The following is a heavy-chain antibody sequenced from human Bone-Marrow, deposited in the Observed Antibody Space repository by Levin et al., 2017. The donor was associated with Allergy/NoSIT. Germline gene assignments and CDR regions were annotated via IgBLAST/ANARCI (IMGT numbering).Heavy chain of an antibody. D-gene: IGHD2-15*01. CDR2: ISYDGSNK. CDR3: ARDTRYCSGGSCYSGLRY. V-gene: IGHV3-30*04. J-gene: IGHJ4*02. CDR1: GFTFSSYA. Sequence: PGGSLRLSCAASGFTFSSYAMHWVRQAPGKGLEWVAVISYDGSNKYYADSVKGRFTISRDNSKNTLYLQMNSLRAEDTAVYYCARDTRYCSGGSCYSGLRYWGQGTLVTVSS.